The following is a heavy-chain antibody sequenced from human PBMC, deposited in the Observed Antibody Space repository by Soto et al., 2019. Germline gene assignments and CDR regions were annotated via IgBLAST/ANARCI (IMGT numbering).Heavy chain of an antibody. CDR1: GVPISSHDHY. Sequence: RLSETLSLTCTVSGVPISSHDHYWSWIRQHPGKALEWIGSIYYNGNPYDNPSLKSRVTISVDTSKNQFSLRLSSVTAADTAVYYCARGQDNNKLGYWGQGTLVTVSS. J-gene: IGHJ4*02. D-gene: IGHD1-1*01. CDR3: ARGQDNNKLGY. V-gene: IGHV4-31*03. CDR2: IYYNGNP.